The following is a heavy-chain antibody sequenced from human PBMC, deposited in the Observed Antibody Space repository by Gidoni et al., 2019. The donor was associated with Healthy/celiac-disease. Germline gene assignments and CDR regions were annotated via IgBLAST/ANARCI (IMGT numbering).Heavy chain of an antibody. CDR1: GGSISSSSYY. V-gene: IGHV4-39*01. CDR3: ARRVKGYFDY. Sequence: QLQLQESGPGLVKPSETLSLTCTVSGGSISSSSYYWGWIRQPPGKGLAWIGSIYYSGSTYYNPSLKSRVTISVDTSKNQFSLKLSSVTAADTAVYYCARRVKGYFDYWGQGTLVTVSS. D-gene: IGHD2-21*01. J-gene: IGHJ4*02. CDR2: IYYSGST.